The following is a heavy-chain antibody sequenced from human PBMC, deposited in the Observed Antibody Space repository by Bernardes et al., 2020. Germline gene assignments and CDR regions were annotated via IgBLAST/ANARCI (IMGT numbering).Heavy chain of an antibody. CDR2: IIPLSGRA. Sequence: SVKVSCKASGGTFIGDAISWLRRAPGQGLEWMGGIIPLSGRANYAQTFQDRVTITADGSTSTAYMALSSLRSEDTAVYYCARQAPGDLFNTGDYFDSWGQGTLVTVSS. V-gene: IGHV1-69*13. J-gene: IGHJ4*02. D-gene: IGHD1-26*01. CDR3: ARQAPGDLFNTGDYFDS. CDR1: GGTFIGDA.